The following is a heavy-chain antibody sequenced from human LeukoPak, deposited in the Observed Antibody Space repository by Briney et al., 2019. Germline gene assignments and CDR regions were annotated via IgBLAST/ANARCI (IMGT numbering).Heavy chain of an antibody. V-gene: IGHV3-74*01. J-gene: IGHJ4*02. CDR2: INNDGSTT. D-gene: IGHD2-15*01. Sequence: GGSLRLSCAASGFTFSSYWVHWVRQAPGKGLGWVSRINNDGSTTNYADSVKGRFTISRDNAQNTLYLQMDNLRAEDTAIYFCARAGYYRFDYWGQGTLVTVSS. CDR1: GFTFSSYW. CDR3: ARAGYYRFDY.